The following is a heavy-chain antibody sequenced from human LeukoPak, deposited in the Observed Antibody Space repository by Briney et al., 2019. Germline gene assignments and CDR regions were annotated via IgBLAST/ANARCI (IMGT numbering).Heavy chain of an antibody. CDR3: ARQGELSTAPFDY. Sequence: SVKVSCKASGGTFSSYAISWVRQAPGQGLEWMGGIIPIFGTANYAQKFQGRVTITADESTSTAYMELSSLRSEDTAVYYCARQGELSTAPFDYWGQGTLVTVTS. CDR1: GGTFSSYA. J-gene: IGHJ4*02. CDR2: IIPIFGTA. V-gene: IGHV1-69*01. D-gene: IGHD3-16*02.